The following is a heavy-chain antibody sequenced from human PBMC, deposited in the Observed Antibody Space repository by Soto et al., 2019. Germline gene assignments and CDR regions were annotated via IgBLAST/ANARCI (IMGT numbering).Heavy chain of an antibody. CDR2: IGGGGGST. Sequence: GGSLRLSCAASGFTFSSFAMNWVRQAPGKGLEWVSGIGGGGGSTYYADSVKDRFTISRDNSKKTLYLQMNSLRAEETAVYYCARTTRGTANTPAFDVWGPGTLVTVSS. CDR1: GFTFSSFA. J-gene: IGHJ3*01. V-gene: IGHV3-23*01. CDR3: ARTTRGTANTPAFDV. D-gene: IGHD3-10*01.